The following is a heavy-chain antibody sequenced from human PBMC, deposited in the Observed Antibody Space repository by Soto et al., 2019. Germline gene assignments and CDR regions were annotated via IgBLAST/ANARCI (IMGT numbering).Heavy chain of an antibody. D-gene: IGHD3-10*01. CDR2: ISYDGSNK. CDR1: GFTFSSYA. CDR3: ARDDFNVLLWFGELLSQVGGMDV. V-gene: IGHV3-30-3*01. Sequence: GGSLRLSCAASGFTFSSYAMHWVRQAPGKGLEWVAVISYDGSNKYYADSVKGRFTISRDNSKNTLYLQMNSLRAEDTAVYYCARDDFNVLLWFGELLSQVGGMDVWGQGTTVTVSS. J-gene: IGHJ6*02.